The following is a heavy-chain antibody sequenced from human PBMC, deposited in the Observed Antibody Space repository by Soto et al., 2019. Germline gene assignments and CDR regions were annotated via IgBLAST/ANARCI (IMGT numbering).Heavy chain of an antibody. Sequence: QVQLQQWGAGLLTPSGTLSLTCGGYGGSFSGYYWSWIRQPPGKGLEWIGEVSHSWRVNANPSLNSRLTISVDTYKKQFSLKLIAVTAAYAAVVYCARVVSSGYRWFDPWGLGTQVIVSS. J-gene: IGHJ5*02. V-gene: IGHV4-34*01. CDR2: VSHSWRV. CDR1: GGSFSGYY. CDR3: ARVVSSGYRWFDP. D-gene: IGHD3-22*01.